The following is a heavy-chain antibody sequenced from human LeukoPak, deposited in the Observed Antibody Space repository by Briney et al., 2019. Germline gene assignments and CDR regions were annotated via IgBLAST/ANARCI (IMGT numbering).Heavy chain of an antibody. J-gene: IGHJ4*02. CDR2: INPNSGGT. Sequence: GASVKVSGKASGYTFTRYYMHGVRQAPGQGLEWMGWINPNSGGTNYAQKFQGWVTMTRDTSISTAYMELSRLRSDDTAVYYCARDQSGLVRGVMNYWGQGTLVTVSS. CDR3: ARDQSGLVRGVMNY. V-gene: IGHV1-2*04. CDR1: GYTFTRYY. D-gene: IGHD3-10*01.